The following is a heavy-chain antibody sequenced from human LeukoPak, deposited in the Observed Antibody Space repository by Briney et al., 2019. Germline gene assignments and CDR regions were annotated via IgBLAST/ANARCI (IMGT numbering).Heavy chain of an antibody. CDR3: ATHSPEWRYSGYYNFYYMDV. V-gene: IGHV3-11*01. J-gene: IGHJ6*03. D-gene: IGHD5-12*01. CDR1: GFTFSDYN. CDR2: VSRSGSTK. Sequence: GGSLRLSCAASGFTFSDYNMRWIRQAPGKGLEWVSSVSRSGSTKYYADSVKGRFTISRDNAKNSLFLQMNSLRDEDTAVYFCATHSPEWRYSGYYNFYYMDVWGKGTTVTVSS.